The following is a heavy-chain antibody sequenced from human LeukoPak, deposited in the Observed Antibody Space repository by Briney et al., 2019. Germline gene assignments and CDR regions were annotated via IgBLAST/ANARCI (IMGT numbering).Heavy chain of an antibody. Sequence: PGGSLRLSCEASGFIFDDYAMHWVRQAPGKGLEWVAFIRYDGSNKYYADSVKGRFTISRDNSKNTLYLQMNSLRAEDTAVYYCAKVEVVTDYFDYWGQGTLVTVSS. V-gene: IGHV3-30*02. J-gene: IGHJ4*02. CDR3: AKVEVVTDYFDY. CDR1: GFIFDDYA. D-gene: IGHD2-21*02. CDR2: IRYDGSNK.